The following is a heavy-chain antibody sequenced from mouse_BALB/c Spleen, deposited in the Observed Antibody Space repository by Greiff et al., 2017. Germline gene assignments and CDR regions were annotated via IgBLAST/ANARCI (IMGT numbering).Heavy chain of an antibody. V-gene: IGHV14-4*02. CDR2: IDPENGDT. CDR1: GFNIKDYY. CDR3: NCRGYYAMDY. Sequence: VQLQQSGAELVRSGASVKLSCTASGFNIKDYYMHWVKQRPEQGLEWIGWIDPENGDTEYAPKFQGKATMTADTSSNTAYLQLSSLTSEDTAVYYCNCRGYYAMDYWGQGTSVTVSS. J-gene: IGHJ4*01. D-gene: IGHD6-1*01.